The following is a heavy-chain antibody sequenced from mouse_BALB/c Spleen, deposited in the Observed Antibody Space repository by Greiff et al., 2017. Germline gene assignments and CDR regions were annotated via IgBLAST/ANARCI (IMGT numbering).Heavy chain of an antibody. V-gene: IGHV1-20*02. CDR2: INPYNGDT. CDR1: GYSFTGYF. D-gene: IGHD1-1*01. CDR3: ARGDGSRLYAMDY. Sequence: EVQVVESGPELVKPGASVKISCKASGYSFTGYFMNWVMQSHGKSLEWIGRINPYNGDTFYNQKFKGKATLTVDKSSSTAHMELRSLASEDSAVYYCARGDGSRLYAMDYWGQGTSVTVSS. J-gene: IGHJ4*01.